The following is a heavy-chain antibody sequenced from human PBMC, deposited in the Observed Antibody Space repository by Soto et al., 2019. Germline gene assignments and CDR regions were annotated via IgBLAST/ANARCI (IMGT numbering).Heavy chain of an antibody. CDR2: ISGSVRTI. D-gene: IGHD3-16*01. V-gene: IGHV3-11*01. J-gene: IGHJ5*02. CDR3: ARLPFPWGWFDP. Sequence: QVQLVESGGGLVKPGGSLRLSCAASGIVFSDYMSWVRQAPGRGLEWLSYISGSVRTIYSADSVKGRFTISRDNATNSLYLQMNNLRTEVTAVYYCARLPFPWGWFDPWGQGTLVTVSS. CDR1: GIVFSDY.